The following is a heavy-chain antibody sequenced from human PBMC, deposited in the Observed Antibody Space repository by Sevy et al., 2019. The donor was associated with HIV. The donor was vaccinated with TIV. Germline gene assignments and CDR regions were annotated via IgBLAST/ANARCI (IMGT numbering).Heavy chain of an antibody. D-gene: IGHD1-26*01. CDR2: ISYDGSNK. Sequence: GGSLRLSCAASGFTFSSNAMHWVHQAPGKGLEWVAVISYDGSNKYYADSVKGRFTISRDNSKNTLYLQMNSLRAEDTAVYYCVSASGSYPIDYWGQGTLVTVSS. J-gene: IGHJ4*02. CDR3: VSASGSYPIDY. V-gene: IGHV3-30-3*01. CDR1: GFTFSSNA.